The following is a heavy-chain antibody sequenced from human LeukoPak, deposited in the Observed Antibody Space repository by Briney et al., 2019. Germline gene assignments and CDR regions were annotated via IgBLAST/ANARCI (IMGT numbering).Heavy chain of an antibody. V-gene: IGHV3-48*02. CDR1: GFTFSRYN. D-gene: IGHD3-22*01. J-gene: IGHJ5*02. CDR3: TSLNYYYDTGGSP. CDR2: ISFSGGSI. Sequence: GGSLRLSCAASGFTFSRYNMNWVRQPPGKGLEWVSYISFSGGSISYAESVRGRFTISRDNANSSLYLQMNSLRDEDTAVYYCTSLNYYYDTGGSPWGQGTLVTVSS.